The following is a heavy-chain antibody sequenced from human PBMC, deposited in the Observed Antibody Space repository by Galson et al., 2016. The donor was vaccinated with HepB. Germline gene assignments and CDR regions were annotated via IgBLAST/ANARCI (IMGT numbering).Heavy chain of an antibody. J-gene: IGHJ6*02. D-gene: IGHD2-15*01. CDR2: ISTTSTTI. Sequence: SLRLSCAASGFTFSTYTMYWVRQAPGKGLVWLSYISTTSTTIYYANSVMGRFTISRDNAKNSLFLQMNSLRDEDTAVYYCARGRGCDGGSCSEYYFYVMDVWGQGTTVTVSS. V-gene: IGHV3-48*02. CDR1: GFTFSTYT. CDR3: ARGRGCDGGSCSEYYFYVMDV.